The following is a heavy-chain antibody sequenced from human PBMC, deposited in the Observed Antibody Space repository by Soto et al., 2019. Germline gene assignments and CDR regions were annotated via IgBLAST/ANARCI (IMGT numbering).Heavy chain of an antibody. CDR3: ARDQKPPNLTGYMPDY. D-gene: IGHD3-9*01. V-gene: IGHV3-33*01. CDR1: GFTFSIYG. Sequence: QVQLVESGGGVVQPGRSLRLSCTASGFTFSIYGMHWVRQAPGKGLEWVAVIWYDGSNKYYADSVKGRFTISRDNSKNTPYLQMNSLRAEDSAVYYWARDQKPPNLTGYMPDYWGQGTLVTVSS. CDR2: IWYDGSNK. J-gene: IGHJ4*02.